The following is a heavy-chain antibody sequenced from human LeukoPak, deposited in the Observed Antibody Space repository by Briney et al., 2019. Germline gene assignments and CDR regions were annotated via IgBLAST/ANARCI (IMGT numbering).Heavy chain of an antibody. Sequence: GTSLRLSCAASGFTFSSYSMHWVRQAPGKGLEWVTVISYDGSHKFYADSVRGRFTISRDNSKNTLYLHMNSLTTGDTAVYYCARAYTTSPGSYFQHWGQGTLVTVSS. V-gene: IGHV3-30*04. CDR3: ARAYTTSPGSYFQH. CDR1: GFTFSSYS. D-gene: IGHD6-6*01. CDR2: ISYDGSHK. J-gene: IGHJ1*01.